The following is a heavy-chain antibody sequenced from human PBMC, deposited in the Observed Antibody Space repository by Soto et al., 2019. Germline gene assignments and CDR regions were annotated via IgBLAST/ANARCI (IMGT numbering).Heavy chain of an antibody. CDR3: ASALGQYCSSTSCFLTTVSPFDY. CDR2: IWYDGSNK. D-gene: IGHD2-2*01. V-gene: IGHV3-33*01. Sequence: GGSLRLSCAASGFTFSSYGMHWVRQAPGKGLEWVAVIWYDGSNKYYADSVKGRFTISRDNSKNTLYLQMNSLRAEDTAVYYCASALGQYCSSTSCFLTTVSPFDYWGQGTLVTVSS. J-gene: IGHJ4*02. CDR1: GFTFSSYG.